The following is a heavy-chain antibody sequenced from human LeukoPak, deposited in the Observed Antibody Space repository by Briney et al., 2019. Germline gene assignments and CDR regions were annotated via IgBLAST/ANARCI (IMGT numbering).Heavy chain of an antibody. J-gene: IGHJ4*02. V-gene: IGHV1-69*05. CDR2: IIPIFGTA. Sequence: SVKVSCKASGGTFSSYAISCVRQAPGQGLEWMGGIIPIFGTANYAQKFQGRVTITTDESTSTAYMELSSLRSEDTAVYYCASRLGYCSSTSCYDFDYWGQGTLVTVSS. CDR3: ASRLGYCSSTSCYDFDY. D-gene: IGHD2-2*01. CDR1: GGTFSSYA.